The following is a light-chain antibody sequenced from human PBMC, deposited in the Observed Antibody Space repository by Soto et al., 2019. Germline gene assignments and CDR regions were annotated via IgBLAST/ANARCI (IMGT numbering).Light chain of an antibody. CDR3: QSYDTSPSGYV. V-gene: IGLV2-14*01. Sequence: QSALTQPASVSGSPGQSITISCTGTSSDVGGYNYVSWFQQHPGKAPKLMIYEVSNRPSGVPDRFSASKSGTSASLAITGLQAEDEADYYCQSYDTSPSGYVFGTGTKLTVL. J-gene: IGLJ1*01. CDR2: EVS. CDR1: SSDVGGYNY.